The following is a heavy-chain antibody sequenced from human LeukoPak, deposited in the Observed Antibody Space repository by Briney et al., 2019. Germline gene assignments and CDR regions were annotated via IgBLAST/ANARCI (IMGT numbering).Heavy chain of an antibody. CDR1: GYTFTSYG. Sequence: ASVKVSCKASGYTFTSYGISWVRQAPGQGLEWMGWISAYNGNTNYAQKLQGRVTMSTDTSTSTAYMELRSLRSDDTAVYYCAREGYYDILTAADYWGQGTLVTVSS. CDR2: ISAYNGNT. J-gene: IGHJ4*02. V-gene: IGHV1-18*04. CDR3: AREGYYDILTAADY. D-gene: IGHD3-9*01.